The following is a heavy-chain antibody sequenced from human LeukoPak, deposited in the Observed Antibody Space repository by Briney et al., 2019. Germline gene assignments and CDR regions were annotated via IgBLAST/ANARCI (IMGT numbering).Heavy chain of an antibody. D-gene: IGHD3-22*01. V-gene: IGHV3-30*02. J-gene: IGHJ4*02. Sequence: GGSLRLSCAASGLTFSTYGMHWVRQAPGKGLEWVAFIQNDGNDKYYADSVKGRFTISRDNSKNTLDLQMNSLRAEDTALYYCARVHPFYDSSGYPTGYFDYWGQGTLVTVSS. CDR2: IQNDGNDK. CDR3: ARVHPFYDSSGYPTGYFDY. CDR1: GLTFSTYG.